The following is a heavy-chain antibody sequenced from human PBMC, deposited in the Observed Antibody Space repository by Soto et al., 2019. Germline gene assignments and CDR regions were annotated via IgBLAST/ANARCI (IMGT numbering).Heavy chain of an antibody. Sequence: ASVKVSCKASGYTFTSYAMHWVRQAPGQRLEWMGWINAGNGNTKYSQEFQGRVTITRDTSASTAYMELSSLRSEDTAVYYCARGGVYYGSGSYYQYYYYYYGMDVWGQGTTVTVSS. CDR1: GYTFTSYA. CDR2: INAGNGNT. V-gene: IGHV1-3*01. CDR3: ARGGVYYGSGSYYQYYYYYYGMDV. D-gene: IGHD3-10*01. J-gene: IGHJ6*02.